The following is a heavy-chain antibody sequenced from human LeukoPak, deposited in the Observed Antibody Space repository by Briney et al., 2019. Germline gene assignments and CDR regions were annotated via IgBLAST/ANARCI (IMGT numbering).Heavy chain of an antibody. V-gene: IGHV3-74*01. J-gene: IGHJ4*02. D-gene: IGHD3-22*01. CDR1: GFTFSSYW. CDR2: INSDGSST. CDR3: ARDIYYYDSSGYYSNLIDY. Sequence: GGSLRLSCAASGFTFSSYWMHWVRQAPGKGLVWVSRINSDGSSTSYADSVKGRFTISRDNAKNTLYLQMNSLRAEDTAVYYCARDIYYYDSSGYYSNLIDYWGQGTLVTASS.